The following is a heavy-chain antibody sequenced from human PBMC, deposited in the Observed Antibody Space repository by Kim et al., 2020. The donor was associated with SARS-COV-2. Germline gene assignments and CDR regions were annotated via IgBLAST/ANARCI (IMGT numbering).Heavy chain of an antibody. CDR1: GGSFSGYH. D-gene: IGHD5-12*01. CDR2: INHSGST. J-gene: IGHJ6*02. Sequence: SETLSLTCAVYGGSFSGYHWSWIRQPPGKGLEWIGEINHSGSTNYNPSLKSRVTISVDTSKNQFSLKLSSVTAADTAVYYCARDLVATGVFGYYYYGMDVWGQGTTVTVSS. CDR3: ARDLVATGVFGYYYYGMDV. V-gene: IGHV4-34*01.